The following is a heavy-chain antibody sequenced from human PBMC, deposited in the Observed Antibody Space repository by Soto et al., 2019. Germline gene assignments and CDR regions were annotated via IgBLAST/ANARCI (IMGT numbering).Heavy chain of an antibody. D-gene: IGHD3-10*01. V-gene: IGHV1-69*02. Sequence: QVQLVQSGAEVKKPGSSVKVSCKASGGTFSSYTISWVRQAPGQGLEWMGRIILILGIANYAQKFQGRVTITADKSTSTAYMELSSLRSEDTAVYYCARAHAGGSGSPAYYYGMDVWGQGTTVTVSS. CDR2: IILILGIA. CDR3: ARAHAGGSGSPAYYYGMDV. J-gene: IGHJ6*02. CDR1: GGTFSSYT.